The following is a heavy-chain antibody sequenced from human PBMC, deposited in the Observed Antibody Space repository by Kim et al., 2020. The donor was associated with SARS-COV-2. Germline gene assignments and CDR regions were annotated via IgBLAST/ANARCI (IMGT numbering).Heavy chain of an antibody. J-gene: IGHJ6*02. CDR1: GFTFISYG. CDR3: ARDAHLRYGMDV. CDR2: IWYDGSNK. Sequence: GGSLRLSCAASGFTFISYGMYWVRQAPGKGLEWVAVIWYDGSNKYYADSVKGRFTISRDNSKNTLYLQMNSLRAEDTAVYYCARDAHLRYGMDVWGQGTTITVSS. V-gene: IGHV3-33*01.